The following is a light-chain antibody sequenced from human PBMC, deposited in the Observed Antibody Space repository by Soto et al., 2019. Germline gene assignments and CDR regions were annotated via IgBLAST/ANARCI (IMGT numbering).Light chain of an antibody. CDR2: AES. Sequence: IPVTQSPSSXSEFVRETVSTPCRESKGISSYLGWYNKKQGKDXKXXXYAESNSQSGVHSRLSASGSGKDFTINIISMPPEDFVTYYCQKLNSYHLTVGGGTKVDI. CDR3: QKLNSYHLT. CDR1: KGISSY. J-gene: IGKJ4*01. V-gene: IGKV1-9*01.